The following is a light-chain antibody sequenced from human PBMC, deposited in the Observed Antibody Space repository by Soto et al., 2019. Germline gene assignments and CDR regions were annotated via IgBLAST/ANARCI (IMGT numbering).Light chain of an antibody. V-gene: IGKV4-1*01. CDR2: WAS. CDR3: QQYYSSPT. CDR1: HSVLYSSDNKNY. J-gene: IGKJ1*01. Sequence: DIVMTQSPDSLAVSLGERATINCKSSHSVLYSSDNKNYLAWYQQKPGQPPKLLIYWASTRESGVPDRFSGXXXXXXXXXXXSSLQAEDVAVYYCQQYYSSPTFGQGTKVEIK.